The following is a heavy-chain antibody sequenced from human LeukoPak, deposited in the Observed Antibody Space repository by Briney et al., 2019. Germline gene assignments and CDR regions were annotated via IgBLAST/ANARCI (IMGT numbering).Heavy chain of an antibody. CDR2: IYTSGST. CDR1: GGSISSYY. CDR3: ARVSSSWYWALNY. Sequence: SETLSLTCTVSGGSISSYYWNWIRQPAGKGLEWIGHIYTSGSTNYNPSLKSRVTMSIDTSKNQFSLKLSSVTAADTAVYYCARVSSSWYWALNYWGQGTLVTVSS. J-gene: IGHJ4*02. V-gene: IGHV4-4*07. D-gene: IGHD6-13*01.